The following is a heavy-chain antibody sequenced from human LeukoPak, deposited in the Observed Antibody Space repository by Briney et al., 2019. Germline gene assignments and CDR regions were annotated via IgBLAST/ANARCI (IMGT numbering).Heavy chain of an antibody. V-gene: IGHV3-7*01. Sequence: GGSLRLSCAASGFTFSDYWMTWVRQVPGKGLEWVANVGRDGSEKNYVDSVEGRFAISRDNAKKSLDLEMNSLRVEDTALYYCAKVGTWELQRVFENWGQGTLVTVSS. CDR2: VGRDGSEK. CDR3: AKVGTWELQRVFEN. J-gene: IGHJ4*02. CDR1: GFTFSDYW. D-gene: IGHD1-26*01.